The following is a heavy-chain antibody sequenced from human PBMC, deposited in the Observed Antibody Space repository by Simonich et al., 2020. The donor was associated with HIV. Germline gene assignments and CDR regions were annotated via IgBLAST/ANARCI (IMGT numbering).Heavy chain of an antibody. Sequence: QVQLQQWGAGLLKPSETLSLTCAVYGGSFSGFHWSWIRQPPGKGLEWIGDINHSGSTNYNPSPTMRITLSVDTSKNQFSRKLSSVTAADTAVYYCVRGPVVVLVATPQSYYYMDVWGKGTTVTVSS. CDR3: VRGPVVVLVATPQSYYYMDV. CDR2: INHSGST. CDR1: GGSFSGFH. V-gene: IGHV4-34*01. J-gene: IGHJ6*03. D-gene: IGHD2-15*01.